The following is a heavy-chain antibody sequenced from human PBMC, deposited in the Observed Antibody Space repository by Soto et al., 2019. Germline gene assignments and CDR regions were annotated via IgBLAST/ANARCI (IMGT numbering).Heavy chain of an antibody. Sequence: GGSLRLSCAASGFTVSSNYMSWFRQATGKGMEWVSVIYSGGSTYYADSVKGRFTISRDNSKNTLYLQMNSLRAEDTAVYYCARDLVRGLYPEYFQYWGQGTLVTVSS. CDR2: IYSGGST. CDR1: GFTVSSNY. V-gene: IGHV3-66*01. J-gene: IGHJ1*01. CDR3: ARDLVRGLYPEYFQY. D-gene: IGHD3-10*01.